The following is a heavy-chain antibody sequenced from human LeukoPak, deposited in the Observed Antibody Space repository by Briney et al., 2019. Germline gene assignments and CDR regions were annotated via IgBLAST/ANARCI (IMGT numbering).Heavy chain of an antibody. Sequence: SETLSLTCTVSGGSISSYYWSWIRQPAGTALEWIGRIYTSGTITYNPSLKSRVTMSVDTSKNQFSLKLSSVTAADTAVYYCARVRSSGWPDYYYYYMDVWGKGTTVTISS. CDR1: GGSISSYY. CDR2: IYTSGTI. V-gene: IGHV4-4*07. D-gene: IGHD6-19*01. J-gene: IGHJ6*03. CDR3: ARVRSSGWPDYYYYYMDV.